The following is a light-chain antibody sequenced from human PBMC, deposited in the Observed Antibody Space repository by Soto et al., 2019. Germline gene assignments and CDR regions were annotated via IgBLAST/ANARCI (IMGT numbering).Light chain of an antibody. CDR3: QHYGTSPPDT. J-gene: IGKJ2*01. CDR1: QSVGSGY. V-gene: IGKV3-20*01. CDR2: GTS. Sequence: EIVLTQSPGTLSLSPGERATLSCRASQSVGSGYLAWFQQKAGQTPRLLIYGTSHRPTYIPDRFSASGSGTDFTLTISRVEPEDVAVYYCQHYGTSPPDTFGQGTRLEIK.